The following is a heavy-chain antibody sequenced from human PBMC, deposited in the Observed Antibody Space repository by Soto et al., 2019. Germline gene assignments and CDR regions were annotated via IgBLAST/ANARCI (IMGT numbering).Heavy chain of an antibody. CDR2: IYSDGYT. V-gene: IGHV3-66*01. Sequence: PGGSLGLSCAASGFSFSRYAMRWVRQAPGKGLEWVSIIYSDGYTYYAASVKGRFTISRDNSKNTLYLQMSSLRAEDTAMYYCARRKYCSSTTCFDNWGQGTLVTVSS. CDR3: ARRKYCSSTTCFDN. D-gene: IGHD2-2*01. CDR1: GFSFSRYA. J-gene: IGHJ4*02.